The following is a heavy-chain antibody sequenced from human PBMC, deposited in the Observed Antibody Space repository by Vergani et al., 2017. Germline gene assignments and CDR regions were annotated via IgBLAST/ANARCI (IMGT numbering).Heavy chain of an antibody. V-gene: IGHV4-34*01. CDR2: INHSGST. CDR3: ARYYYDSSGYYQGNWFDP. Sequence: QVQLQQWGAGLLKPSETLSLTCAVYGGSFSGYYWSWIRQPPGKGLEWIGEINHSGSTYYNPSLKSRVTISVDTSKNQFSLKLSSVTAADTAVYYCARYYYDSSGYYQGNWFDPWGQGTLVTVSS. CDR1: GGSFSGYY. J-gene: IGHJ5*02. D-gene: IGHD3-22*01.